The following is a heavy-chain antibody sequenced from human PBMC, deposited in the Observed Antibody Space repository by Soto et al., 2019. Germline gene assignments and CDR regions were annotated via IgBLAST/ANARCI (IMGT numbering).Heavy chain of an antibody. V-gene: IGHV3-23*01. CDR2: ISGSGGST. J-gene: IGHJ4*02. Sequence: EVQLLESGGGLVQPGGSLRLSCAASGFTFSSYAMSWVRQAPGKGLEWVSAISGSGGSTYYADSVKGRFTISRDNSKNTLYLQMNSLRAEDTAVYYCVRAGVTMVRGAYSYYFDYWGQGTLVTVSS. D-gene: IGHD3-10*01. CDR3: VRAGVTMVRGAYSYYFDY. CDR1: GFTFSSYA.